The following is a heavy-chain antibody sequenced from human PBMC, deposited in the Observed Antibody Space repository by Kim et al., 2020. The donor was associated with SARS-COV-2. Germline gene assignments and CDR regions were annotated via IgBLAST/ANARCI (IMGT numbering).Heavy chain of an antibody. D-gene: IGHD1-1*01. V-gene: IGHV1-2*06. CDR1: GYTFTGYY. Sequence: ASVKVSCKASGYTFTGYYMHWVRQAPGQGLEWMGRINPNSGGTNYAQKFQGRVTMTRDTSISTAYMELSRLRSDDTAVYYCARSVTYNWSKFDYWGQGTLVTVSS. J-gene: IGHJ4*02. CDR2: INPNSGGT. CDR3: ARSVTYNWSKFDY.